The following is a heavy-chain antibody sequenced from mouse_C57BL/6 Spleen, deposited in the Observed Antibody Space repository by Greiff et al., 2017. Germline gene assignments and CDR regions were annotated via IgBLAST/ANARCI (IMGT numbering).Heavy chain of an antibody. D-gene: IGHD2-1*01. V-gene: IGHV1-62-2*01. Sequence: VQLQQSGAELVKPGASVKLSCKASGYTFTDYTIHWVKQRPGQGLEWIGWFYPGSGSIKYNEKFKDKATLTADKSSSTDYMELSSVTSEDSAVYFCSRQESDGNHAYYAMDYWGQGTSVTVSS. CDR1: GYTFTDYT. CDR3: SRQESDGNHAYYAMDY. CDR2: FYPGSGSI. J-gene: IGHJ4*01.